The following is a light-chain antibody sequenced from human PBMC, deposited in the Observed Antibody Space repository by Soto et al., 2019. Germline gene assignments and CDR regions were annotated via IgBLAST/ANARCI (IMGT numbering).Light chain of an antibody. Sequence: SYELTQPPSVSVSPGQTARITCSGDALSKQYAYWYQQKPGQAPVLVMYKDSERPSGIPERFSGSGSGTKVTLTISGVQAEDEADYYCQSADSSGTYWVFGGGTKLTVL. CDR2: KDS. J-gene: IGLJ3*02. CDR3: QSADSSGTYWV. CDR1: ALSKQY. V-gene: IGLV3-25*02.